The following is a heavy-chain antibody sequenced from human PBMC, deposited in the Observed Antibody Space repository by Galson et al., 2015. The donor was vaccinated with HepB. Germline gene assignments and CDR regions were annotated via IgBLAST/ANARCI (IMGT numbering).Heavy chain of an antibody. Sequence: SLRLSCAASGFTFSSHGMHWVRQAPGKGLEWVTFIKYDGNTKYYGDLVKGRFTVSRDNSRNTLYLQMSSLRPEDTAVYYCAKEVNYGDSGGDYWGQGILVTVSS. D-gene: IGHD4-17*01. CDR1: GFTFSSHG. CDR3: AKEVNYGDSGGDY. J-gene: IGHJ4*02. CDR2: IKYDGNTK. V-gene: IGHV3-30*02.